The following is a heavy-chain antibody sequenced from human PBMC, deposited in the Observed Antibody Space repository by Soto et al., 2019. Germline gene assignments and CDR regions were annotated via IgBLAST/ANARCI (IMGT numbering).Heavy chain of an antibody. J-gene: IGHJ5*02. D-gene: IGHD2-2*01. CDR1: GYTFTCYG. V-gene: IGHV1-18*01. Sequence: ASVKVSCKASGYTFTCYGISWVRQAPGQGLEWMGWISAYNGNTNYAQKLQGRVTMTTDTSTSTAYMELRSLRSDDTAVYYCARQYCSSTSCYEYNWFDPWGQGTLVTVSS. CDR2: ISAYNGNT. CDR3: ARQYCSSTSCYEYNWFDP.